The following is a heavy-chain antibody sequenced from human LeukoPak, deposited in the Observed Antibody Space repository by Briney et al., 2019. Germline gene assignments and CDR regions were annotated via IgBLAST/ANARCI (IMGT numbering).Heavy chain of an antibody. Sequence: PGGSLRLSCAASGFTFSSYEMNWVRQAPGKGLEWVSYISSSGSTIYYADPVKGRFTISRDNAKNSLYLQMNSLRAEDTAVYYCARVDITMVRGLDYWGQGTLVTVSS. CDR3: ARVDITMVRGLDY. CDR2: ISSSGSTI. CDR1: GFTFSSYE. V-gene: IGHV3-48*03. J-gene: IGHJ4*02. D-gene: IGHD3-10*01.